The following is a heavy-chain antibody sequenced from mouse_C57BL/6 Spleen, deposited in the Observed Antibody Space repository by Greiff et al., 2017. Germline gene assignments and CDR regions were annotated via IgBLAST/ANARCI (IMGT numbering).Heavy chain of an antibody. V-gene: IGHV1-72*01. CDR2: IDPNSGGT. CDR3: AREANWDVWYFDV. CDR1: GYTFTSYW. Sequence: QVQLQQPGAELVKPGASVTLSCKASGYTFTSYWMHWVKQRPGRGLEWIGRIDPNSGGTKYNEKFKSKATLTVDKPSSTAYMQLSSLTSEDSAVYYCAREANWDVWYFDVWGTGTTVTVSS. D-gene: IGHD4-1*01. J-gene: IGHJ1*03.